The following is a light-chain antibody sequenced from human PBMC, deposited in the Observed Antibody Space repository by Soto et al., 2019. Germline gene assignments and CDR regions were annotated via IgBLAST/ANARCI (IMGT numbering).Light chain of an antibody. CDR3: QQYGSSPPFT. Sequence: EIVLTQSPGTLSLSPGERATLSCRASQSVSSSYLAWYQQKPGQAPRLLIYGASSRATGIPDRFSGSGSGTDFTLTINRLEPEDFAVYYCQQYGSSPPFTFGPGTKVDNK. J-gene: IGKJ3*01. CDR1: QSVSSSY. CDR2: GAS. V-gene: IGKV3-20*01.